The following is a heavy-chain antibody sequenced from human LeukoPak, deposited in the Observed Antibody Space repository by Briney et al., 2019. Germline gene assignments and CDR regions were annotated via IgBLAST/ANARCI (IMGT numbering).Heavy chain of an antibody. J-gene: IGHJ5*02. CDR3: ARPPLGYCSSTSCLAFDP. D-gene: IGHD2-2*01. V-gene: IGHV1-2*02. Sequence: ASVKVSCKASGYTFTGYYMHWVRQAPGQGLEWMGWINPNSGGTNYAQKFQGRVTMTRDTSISTAYMELSRLRSGDTAVYYCARPPLGYCSSTSCLAFDPWGQGTLVTVSS. CDR2: INPNSGGT. CDR1: GYTFTGYY.